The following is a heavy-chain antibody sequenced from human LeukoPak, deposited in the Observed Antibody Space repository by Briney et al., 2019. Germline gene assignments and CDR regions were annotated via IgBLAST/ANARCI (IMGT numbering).Heavy chain of an antibody. J-gene: IGHJ4*02. CDR3: ARESYYYDSSGQYYLDY. CDR2: IYTSGST. CDR1: GGSISSGSYY. Sequence: SETLSLTCTVSGGSISSGSYYWSWIRQPAGKGLEWIGRIYTSGSTNYNPSLKSRVTISVDTSKNQFSLKLSSVTAADTAVYYCARESYYYDSSGQYYLDYWGQGTLVTVSS. V-gene: IGHV4-61*02. D-gene: IGHD3-22*01.